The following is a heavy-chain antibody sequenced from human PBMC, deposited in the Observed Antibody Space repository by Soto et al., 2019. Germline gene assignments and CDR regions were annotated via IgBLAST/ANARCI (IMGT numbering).Heavy chain of an antibody. CDR1: GFTFSHHW. V-gene: IGHV3-7*05. CDR2: TKQDGSDK. Sequence: EVQLVESGGGLVQRGGSLRLSCAASGFTFSHHWMGWVRQAPGKGLEWVANTKQDGSDKYYMDSARGRFTISRDNARNSVFLQMDSLRAEDTAIYYCVRATFMQSSTFDNWGQGILVAVSS. J-gene: IGHJ4*02. D-gene: IGHD6-13*01. CDR3: VRATFMQSSTFDN.